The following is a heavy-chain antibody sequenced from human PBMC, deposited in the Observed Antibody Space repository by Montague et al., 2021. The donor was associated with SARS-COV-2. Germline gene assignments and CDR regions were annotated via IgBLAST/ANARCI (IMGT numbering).Heavy chain of an antibody. CDR2: IDYSGST. J-gene: IGHJ3*02. CDR1: GGSIRTSSYY. D-gene: IGHD4-17*01. V-gene: IGHV4-39*01. Sequence: SESLSLACTVSGGSIRTSSYYWGWIRQPPGKGLDWIGSIDYSGSTYYNPSLKSRVTISVDTSKNQFSLKLSSVTAAATAVYYCAMRGGALDAFDIWGQGTMVIVSS. CDR3: AMRGGALDAFDI.